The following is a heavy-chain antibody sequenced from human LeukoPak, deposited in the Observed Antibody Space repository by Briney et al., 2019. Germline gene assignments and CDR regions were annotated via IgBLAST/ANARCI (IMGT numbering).Heavy chain of an antibody. CDR2: IIPIFGTA. CDR1: GYTFTSYG. V-gene: IGHV1-69*13. CDR3: ARVGPTYYDFWSGYYTQAYFDY. J-gene: IGHJ4*02. Sequence: GASVKVSCKASGYTFTSYGISWVRQAPGQGLEWMGGIIPIFGTANYAQKFQGRVTITADESTSTAYMELSSLRSEDTAVYYCARVGPTYYDFWSGYYTQAYFDYWGQGTLVTVSS. D-gene: IGHD3-3*01.